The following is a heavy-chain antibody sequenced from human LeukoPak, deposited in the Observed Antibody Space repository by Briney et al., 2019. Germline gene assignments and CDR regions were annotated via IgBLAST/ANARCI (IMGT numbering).Heavy chain of an antibody. V-gene: IGHV3-15*01. J-gene: IGHJ4*02. CDR3: TTAGYSRYA. CDR2: FKGKTDGGTT. D-gene: IGHD6-13*01. CDR1: GFTFSNAW. Sequence: GGSLRLSCAASGFTFSNAWVTWVRQAPGKGLEWLGRFKGKTDGGTTDYAAPVKGRFTISRDDSKNTLYLQMNSLKTEDTAVYYCTTAGYSRYAGGQGTLVTVSS.